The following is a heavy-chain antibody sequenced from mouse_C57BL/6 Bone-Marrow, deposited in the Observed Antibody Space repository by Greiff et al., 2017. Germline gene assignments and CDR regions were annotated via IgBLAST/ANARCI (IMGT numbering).Heavy chain of an antibody. V-gene: IGHV1-22*01. CDR3: ARGGDDGYSYYFDY. CDR1: GYTFTDYN. D-gene: IGHD2-3*01. CDR2: INPNNGGT. Sequence: LVEPGASVKMSCKASGYTFTDYNMHWVKQSHGKSLEWIGYINPNNGGTSYNQKFKGKATLTVNKSSSTAYMELRSLTSEDSAVYYCARGGDDGYSYYFDYWGQGTTLTVSS. J-gene: IGHJ2*01.